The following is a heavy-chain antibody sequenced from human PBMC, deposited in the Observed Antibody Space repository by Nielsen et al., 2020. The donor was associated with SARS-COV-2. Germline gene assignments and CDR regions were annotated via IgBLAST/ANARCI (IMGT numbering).Heavy chain of an antibody. Sequence: VRQAPGKGLEWVSAISGSGGSTYHADSLKGRFTVSRDNSKNTLYLQMNSLRVEDTAVFYCAKSPGLWSSVYYRPDYYNGMDVWGQGTTVTVSS. CDR2: ISGSGGST. CDR3: AKSPGLWSSVYYRPDYYNGMDV. D-gene: IGHD3-22*01. V-gene: IGHV3-23*01. J-gene: IGHJ6*02.